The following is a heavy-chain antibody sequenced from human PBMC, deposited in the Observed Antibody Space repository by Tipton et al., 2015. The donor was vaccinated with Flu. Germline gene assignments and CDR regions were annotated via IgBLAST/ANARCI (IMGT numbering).Heavy chain of an antibody. CDR2: FYYSGST. Sequence: TLSLTCTVSGGSIISSSYYWGWIRQPPGKGLEWIGSFYYSGSTYYNPSLQSRVTLSADASTNQVSLRLTHVTAADTAVYFCARDRLGEFDYWGQGTLVTVSS. J-gene: IGHJ4*02. CDR1: GGSIISSSYY. V-gene: IGHV4-39*07. D-gene: IGHD1-26*01. CDR3: ARDRLGEFDY.